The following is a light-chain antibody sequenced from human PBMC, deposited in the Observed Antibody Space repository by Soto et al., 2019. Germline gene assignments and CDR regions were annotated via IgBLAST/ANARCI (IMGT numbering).Light chain of an antibody. CDR1: QSVLYSSNNKNY. CDR3: QQYYSAPYT. Sequence: DIVMTQSPDSLAVSLGERATINCKSSQSVLYSSNNKNYLAWYQQRPGQPPNLLIYWASTRESGVPDRFSGSGSATDFTLTISSLQAEDVAVYYCQQYYSAPYTFGQGTKLEIK. CDR2: WAS. V-gene: IGKV4-1*01. J-gene: IGKJ2*01.